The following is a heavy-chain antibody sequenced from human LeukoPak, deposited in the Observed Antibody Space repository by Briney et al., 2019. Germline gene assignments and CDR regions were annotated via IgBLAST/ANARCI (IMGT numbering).Heavy chain of an antibody. D-gene: IGHD6-19*01. V-gene: IGHV4-61*01. CDR2: VHYSGSA. CDR3: ARNRGWYATDV. Sequence: SETLSLTCSVSGGSVRSDISHRSWIRQPPGKGLEWIVYVHYSGSANYNPSLESRVTMSLDKSKNQFSLELTSVTAADTAVYYCARNRGWYATDVWGQGAAVTVSS. CDR1: GGSVRSDISH. J-gene: IGHJ6*02.